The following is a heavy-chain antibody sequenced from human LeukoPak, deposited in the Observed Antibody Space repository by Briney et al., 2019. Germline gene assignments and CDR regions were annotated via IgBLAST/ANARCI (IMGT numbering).Heavy chain of an antibody. D-gene: IGHD3-22*01. V-gene: IGHV4-39*01. CDR3: ARRDDSSGYHKIFDY. Sequence: SETLSLTCTVSGGSISSGPYYWGWVRQPPGKGLEWIGNIYYGENTYYNPSLKSRVTISIDTSKNQFYLKLSSLTAADTAVYYCARRDDSSGYHKIFDYWGPGTLVTVSS. CDR2: IYYGENT. CDR1: GGSISSGPYY. J-gene: IGHJ4*02.